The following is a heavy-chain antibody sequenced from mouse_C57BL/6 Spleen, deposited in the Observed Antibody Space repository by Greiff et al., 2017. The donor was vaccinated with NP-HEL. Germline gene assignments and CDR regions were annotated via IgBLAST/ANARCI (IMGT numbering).Heavy chain of an antibody. CDR3: ARRVYFDV. J-gene: IGHJ1*03. Sequence: ESGPGLVKPSQSLSLTCSVTGYSITSGYYWNWIRQFPGNKLEWMGYISYDGSNNYNPSLKNRISITRDTSKNQFFLKLNSVTTEDTATYYCARRVYFDVWGTGTTVTVSS. CDR2: ISYDGSN. V-gene: IGHV3-6*01. CDR1: GYSITSGYY.